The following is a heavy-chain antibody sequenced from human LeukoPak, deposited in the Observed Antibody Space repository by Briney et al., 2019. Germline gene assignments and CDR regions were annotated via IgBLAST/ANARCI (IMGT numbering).Heavy chain of an antibody. CDR3: ATALFPLGYYYDSRRDAFDI. J-gene: IGHJ3*02. V-gene: IGHV1-24*01. D-gene: IGHD3-22*01. CDR2: FDPEDGET. Sequence: ASVKVSCKVSGYTLTEISMHWVRQAPGKGREWMGGFDPEDGETIYAQKFQGRVTMTEDTSTDTAYMELSSLRSEDTAVYYCATALFPLGYYYDSRRDAFDIWGQGTMVTVSS. CDR1: GYTLTEIS.